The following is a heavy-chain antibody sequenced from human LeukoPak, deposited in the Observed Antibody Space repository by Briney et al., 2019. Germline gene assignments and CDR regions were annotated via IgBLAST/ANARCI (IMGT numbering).Heavy chain of an antibody. CDR3: ASPIQLWLFGPAVDY. CDR2: ISSSGSTI. Sequence: GRSLRLSCAASGFILRDYGMHWVRQAPGKGLEWVSYISSSGSTIYYADSVKGRFTISRDNAKNSLYLQMNSLRAEDTAVYYCASPIQLWLFGPAVDYWGQGTLVTVSS. D-gene: IGHD5-18*01. V-gene: IGHV3-11*01. CDR1: GFILRDYG. J-gene: IGHJ4*02.